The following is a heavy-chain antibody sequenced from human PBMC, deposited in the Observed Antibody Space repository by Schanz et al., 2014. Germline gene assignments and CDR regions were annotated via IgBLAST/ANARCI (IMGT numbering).Heavy chain of an antibody. Sequence: EVQLLESGGGLVQPGGSLRLSCASSGFSFTTYAMSWVRQAPGKGLEWVSSISSGGGSTYYADSVKDRFTISRDNSKNTLYLQMKSLRAEDTAVYYCARVKDCTITACYRTEREDIYYMDVWGRGTTVTVSS. CDR3: ARVKDCTITACYRTEREDIYYMDV. CDR1: GFSFTTYA. D-gene: IGHD2-8*01. V-gene: IGHV3-23*01. CDR2: ISSGGGST. J-gene: IGHJ6*03.